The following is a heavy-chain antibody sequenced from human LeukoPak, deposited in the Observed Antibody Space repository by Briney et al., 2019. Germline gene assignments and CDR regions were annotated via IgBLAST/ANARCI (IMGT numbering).Heavy chain of an antibody. J-gene: IGHJ6*02. CDR2: ISGSGGCT. CDR1: GFTFSSYA. V-gene: IGHV3-23*01. D-gene: IGHD3-22*01. Sequence: GGSLRLSCAASGFTFSSYAMSWVRQAPGKGLEWVSAISGSGGCTYYADSVKGRFTISRDNSKNTLYLQMNSLRAEDTAVYYCAKDNPYYDSSGYYFDYGMDVWGQGTTVTVSS. CDR3: AKDNPYYDSSGYYFDYGMDV.